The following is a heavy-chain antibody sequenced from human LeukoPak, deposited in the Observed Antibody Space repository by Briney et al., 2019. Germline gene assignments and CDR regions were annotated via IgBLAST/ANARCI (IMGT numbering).Heavy chain of an antibody. CDR2: ISGSGGST. J-gene: IGHJ3*02. CDR1: GFTFSSYA. Sequence: GGSLRPSCAASGFTFSSYAMSWVRQAPGKGLEWVSAISGSGGSTYYADSVKGRFTISRDNSKNTLYLQMNSLRAEDTAVYYCAKVRRGAAMALDAFDIWGQGTMVTVSS. V-gene: IGHV3-23*01. CDR3: AKVRRGAAMALDAFDI. D-gene: IGHD5-18*01.